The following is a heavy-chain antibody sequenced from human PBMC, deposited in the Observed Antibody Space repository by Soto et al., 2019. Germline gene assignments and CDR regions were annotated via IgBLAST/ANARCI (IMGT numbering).Heavy chain of an antibody. V-gene: IGHV3-30*18. D-gene: IGHD3-3*01. Sequence: QVQLVESGGGVVQPGRSLRLSCAASGFTFSSYGMHWVRQAPGKGLEWVAVISYDGSNKYYADSVKGRFTISRDNSKNPRYLQMNGLRAEDTVVYYCAKDLLRFLCGGKDLWGQGTTVLVSS. CDR3: AKDLLRFLCGGKDL. CDR1: GFTFSSYG. CDR2: ISYDGSNK. J-gene: IGHJ6*02.